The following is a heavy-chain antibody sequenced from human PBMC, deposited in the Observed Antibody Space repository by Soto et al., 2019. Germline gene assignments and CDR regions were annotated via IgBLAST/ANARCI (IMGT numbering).Heavy chain of an antibody. D-gene: IGHD3-16*02. Sequence: PGESLKISCAASGFTFSSYAMSWVRQAPGKGLEWVSAISGSGGSTYYADSVKGRFTISRDNSKNTLYLQMNSMRAEDTAVYYCAKAPLGELSDWFDPWGQGTLVTVSS. CDR3: AKAPLGELSDWFDP. CDR2: ISGSGGST. V-gene: IGHV3-23*01. CDR1: GFTFSSYA. J-gene: IGHJ5*02.